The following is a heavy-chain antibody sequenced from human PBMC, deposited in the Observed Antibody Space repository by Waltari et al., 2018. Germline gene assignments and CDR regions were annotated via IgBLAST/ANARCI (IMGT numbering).Heavy chain of an antibody. J-gene: IGHJ4*02. CDR2: STSSGTTI. D-gene: IGHD3-22*01. CDR3: VREGNYYDEFDY. Sequence: EVQLVESGGGLVQPGGSLRLSCAASGFTLSTYEMNWVRQAPGKGLEWISYSTSSGTTIYYKDSVKVRFAMSRDNAKNSLLRQMNSLRAEDTGVYYCVREGNYYDEFDYWGQGTRVTVSS. CDR1: GFTLSTYE. V-gene: IGHV3-48*03.